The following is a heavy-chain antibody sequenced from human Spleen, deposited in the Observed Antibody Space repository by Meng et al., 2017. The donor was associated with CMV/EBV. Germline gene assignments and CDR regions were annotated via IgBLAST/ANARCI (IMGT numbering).Heavy chain of an antibody. CDR2: INPSGGAT. CDR1: GYTFTSYY. D-gene: IGHD5-24*01. Sequence: ASVQVSCKASGYTFTSYYMNWVRQAPGQGLEWMGIINPSGGATKNAQRFQGRVTMTRDTSTSTVYMEQSSLGSEDTAVYYCARERDGGNYYYYGMDVWGQGTTVTVSS. V-gene: IGHV1-46*01. J-gene: IGHJ6*02. CDR3: ARERDGGNYYYYGMDV.